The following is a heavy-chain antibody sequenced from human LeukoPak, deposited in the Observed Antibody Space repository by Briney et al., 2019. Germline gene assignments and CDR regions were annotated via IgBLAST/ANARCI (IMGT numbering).Heavy chain of an antibody. CDR1: GYTFTSYD. Sequence: ASVKVSCKASGYTFTSYDINWVRQAPGQGLEWMGWINPNSGGTNYAQKFQGRVTMTRDTSISTAYMELSRLRSDDTAVYYCARDVVATIGDYYYYMDVWGKGTTVTISS. CDR2: INPNSGGT. CDR3: ARDVVATIGDYYYYMDV. D-gene: IGHD5-12*01. J-gene: IGHJ6*03. V-gene: IGHV1-2*02.